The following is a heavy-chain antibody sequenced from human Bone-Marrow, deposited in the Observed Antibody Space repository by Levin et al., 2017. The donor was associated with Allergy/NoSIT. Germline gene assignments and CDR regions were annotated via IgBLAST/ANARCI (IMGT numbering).Heavy chain of an antibody. V-gene: IGHV5-51*01. CDR2: IYPGDSDT. CDR3: ARHDSGIFGLAQYYMDV. CDR1: GYSFSTYW. Sequence: GESLKISCKGSGYSFSTYWIAWVRQVPGRGMEWIGVIYPGDSDTRYSPSFEGQVTIPADKSVNTAYLQWSSLKDSDTAIYYCARHDSGIFGLAQYYMDVWGKGTTVTVSS. D-gene: IGHD3-3*01. J-gene: IGHJ6*03.